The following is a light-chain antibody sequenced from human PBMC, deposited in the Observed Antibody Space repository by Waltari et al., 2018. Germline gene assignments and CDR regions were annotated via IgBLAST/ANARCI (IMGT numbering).Light chain of an antibody. CDR1: QNIHDN. J-gene: IGKJ4*01. CDR3: QQYNKWPPLT. CDR2: GAS. V-gene: IGKV3-15*01. Sequence: EVLMTQPPAPLSVSPGERVTLSCRASQNIHDNLAWYQQKPGQAPRLLIYGASTRATDIPARFRGSGSGTEFTLTINSLQSEDLGIYYCQQYNKWPPLTFGGGTKVEIK.